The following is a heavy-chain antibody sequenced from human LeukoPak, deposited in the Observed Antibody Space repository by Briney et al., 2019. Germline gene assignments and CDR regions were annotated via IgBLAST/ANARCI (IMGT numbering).Heavy chain of an antibody. CDR3: ARGVILTGYYTHFDY. CDR1: GGSFSGYY. Sequence: SETLSLTCAVYGGSFSGYYWSWIRQPPGKGLEWIGEINHSGSTNYNPSLKSRVTISVDTSKNQFSLKLSSVTAADTAVYYCARGVILTGYYTHFDYWGQGTLVTVSS. J-gene: IGHJ4*02. CDR2: INHSGST. V-gene: IGHV4-34*01. D-gene: IGHD3-9*01.